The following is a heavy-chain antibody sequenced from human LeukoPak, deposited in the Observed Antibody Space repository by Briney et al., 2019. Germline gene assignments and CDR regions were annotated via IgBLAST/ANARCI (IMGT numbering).Heavy chain of an antibody. V-gene: IGHV4-31*03. CDR3: ARGGARWFDP. Sequence: PPETLSLTCTLSGGSISSGGYYWSWIRQHPGRGLEWIGYIYYSGGTYYNPSLKTRVPISVATSKNQFSLKLSAVTAAARAVYYCARGGARWFDPWGQGTLVTVSS. CDR1: GGSISSGGYY. CDR2: IYYSGGT. D-gene: IGHD1-26*01. J-gene: IGHJ5*02.